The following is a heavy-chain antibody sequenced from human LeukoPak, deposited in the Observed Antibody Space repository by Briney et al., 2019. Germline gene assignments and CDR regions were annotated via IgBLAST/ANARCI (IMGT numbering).Heavy chain of an antibody. CDR1: GGSISSYY. CDR3: ARRSTIFGVVTRPFDY. D-gene: IGHD3-3*01. J-gene: IGHJ4*02. CDR2: IYHSGST. Sequence: SETLSLTCTVSGGSISSYYWSWIRQPPGKGLEWIGYIYHSGSTYYNPSLKSRVTISVDTSKNQFSLRLSSVTAADTAVYYCARRSTIFGVVTRPFDYWGQGTLVTVSS. V-gene: IGHV4-59*04.